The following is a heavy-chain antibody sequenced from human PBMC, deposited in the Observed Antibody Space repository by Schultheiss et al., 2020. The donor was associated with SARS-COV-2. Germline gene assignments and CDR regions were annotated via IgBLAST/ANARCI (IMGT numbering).Heavy chain of an antibody. D-gene: IGHD6-13*01. Sequence: SETLSLTCTVSGGSISSYYWSWIRQPAGKGLEWIGRIYTSENTNYNPSLKSRVTISLDTSKNQFSLKLSSVTAADTAVFYCARSAVAAAGGALDVWGQGTTVTVSS. V-gene: IGHV4-4*07. CDR1: GGSISSYY. CDR3: ARSAVAAAGGALDV. CDR2: IYTSENT. J-gene: IGHJ6*02.